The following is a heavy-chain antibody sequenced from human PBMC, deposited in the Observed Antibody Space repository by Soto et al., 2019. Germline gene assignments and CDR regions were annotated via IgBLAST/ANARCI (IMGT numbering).Heavy chain of an antibody. J-gene: IGHJ4*02. Sequence: QVQLVQSGAEEKKPGASVKVSCKASEYTFTSYAMHWVRQAPGQRLEWMGWINAGNGNTKYSQKFQGRVTITRDTSASIAYMELSSLRSEDTAVYYCARSIVVVTALDYWGQGTLVTVSS. CDR3: ARSIVVVTALDY. CDR2: INAGNGNT. V-gene: IGHV1-3*05. D-gene: IGHD2-21*02. CDR1: EYTFTSYA.